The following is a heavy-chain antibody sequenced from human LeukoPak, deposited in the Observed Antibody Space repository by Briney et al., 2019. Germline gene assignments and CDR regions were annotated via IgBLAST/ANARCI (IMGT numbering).Heavy chain of an antibody. Sequence: GASVKVSCKASGYTFTGYYMHWVRQAPGQGLEWMGWINPNSGGTNYAQKFQGRVTMTRDTSISTAYMELSRLRSDDTAVYYCAREYVYSSSLTDHWGQGTLVTVSS. CDR1: GYTFTGYY. V-gene: IGHV1-2*02. J-gene: IGHJ4*02. CDR2: INPNSGGT. D-gene: IGHD6-6*01. CDR3: AREYVYSSSLTDH.